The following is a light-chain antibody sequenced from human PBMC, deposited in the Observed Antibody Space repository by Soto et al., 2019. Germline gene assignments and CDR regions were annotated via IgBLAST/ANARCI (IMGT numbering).Light chain of an antibody. CDR2: GAS. Sequence: EIVLTQSPVTLSLSPWERASLSCRASQSVSSNYLAWFQQKPGQAPRLLISGASSRATDIPDRFSGSGSGTEFTLTISSLQSEDFAVYYCQQYNNWPPITFGQGTRLEI. CDR1: QSVSSN. V-gene: IGKV3D-15*01. CDR3: QQYNNWPPIT. J-gene: IGKJ5*01.